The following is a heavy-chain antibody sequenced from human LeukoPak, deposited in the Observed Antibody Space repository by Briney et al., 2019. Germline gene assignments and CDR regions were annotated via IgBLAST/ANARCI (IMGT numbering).Heavy chain of an antibody. J-gene: IGHJ4*02. V-gene: IGHV3-23*01. Sequence: GGSLRLSCAASGFTFSNYGVNWVRQAPGKGLQWVSAISGGSDFIYYAESVKGRVTISRDNSKSTMYLQMNSLRVEDTAIYYCARADGSSSSRARFDYWGPGTLVTVSS. CDR3: ARADGSSSSRARFDY. D-gene: IGHD6-6*01. CDR2: ISGGSDFI. CDR1: GFTFSNYG.